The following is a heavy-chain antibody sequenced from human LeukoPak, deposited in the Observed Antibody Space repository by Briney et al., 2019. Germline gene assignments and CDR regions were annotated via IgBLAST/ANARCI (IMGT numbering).Heavy chain of an antibody. V-gene: IGHV3-23*01. D-gene: IGHD4-23*01. CDR2: ISGSGGST. CDR3: AKDPEGGTVVTPDYFDY. Sequence: GGSLRLSCAASGFTFSSYAMSWVRQAPGKGLEWVSAISGSGGSTYYADSVKGRFTISRDNSKNTLYLQMNSLRAEDTAVYYCAKDPEGGTVVTPDYFDYWGQGTLVTVSS. CDR1: GFTFSSYA. J-gene: IGHJ4*02.